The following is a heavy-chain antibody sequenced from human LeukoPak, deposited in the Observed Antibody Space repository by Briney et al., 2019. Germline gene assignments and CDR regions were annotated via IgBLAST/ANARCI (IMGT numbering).Heavy chain of an antibody. Sequence: PGGSLRLSCAAPGFTFSSYGMHWVRQAPGKGLEWVAFIRYDGSNKYYADSVKGRFTISRDNSKNTLYLQMNSLRAEDTAVYYCAKLIQLERSVDAFDIWGQGTMVTVSS. D-gene: IGHD1-1*01. CDR2: IRYDGSNK. V-gene: IGHV3-30*02. CDR3: AKLIQLERSVDAFDI. J-gene: IGHJ3*02. CDR1: GFTFSSYG.